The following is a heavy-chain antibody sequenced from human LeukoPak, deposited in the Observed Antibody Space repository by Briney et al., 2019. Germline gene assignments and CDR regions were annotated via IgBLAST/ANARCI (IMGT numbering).Heavy chain of an antibody. CDR2: IRQDESEK. D-gene: IGHD2-2*02. J-gene: IGHJ4*02. V-gene: IGHV3-7*01. CDR1: GFTFTTYW. Sequence: PGGSLRLSCAASGFTFTTYWMSWVRQAPGKGLEWVANIRQDESEKDYVDSVKGRFTISRDNTKKSLYLQMNSLRAEDTAVYYCARSLGCSSSSCYMDYWGQGTLVTVSS. CDR3: ARSLGCSSSSCYMDY.